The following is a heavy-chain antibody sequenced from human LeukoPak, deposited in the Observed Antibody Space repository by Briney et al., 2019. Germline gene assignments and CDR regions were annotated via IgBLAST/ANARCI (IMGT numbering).Heavy chain of an antibody. CDR1: GYTFTSYG. V-gene: IGHV1-18*01. Sequence: ASVKVSCKASGYTFTSYGISWVRQAPGQGLEWMGWISAYNGNTNYAQKFQGRVTMTRDTSISTAYMELSRLRSDDTAVYYCARVCWQCKGPDYWGQGTLVTVSS. D-gene: IGHD6-19*01. CDR3: ARVCWQCKGPDY. J-gene: IGHJ4*02. CDR2: ISAYNGNT.